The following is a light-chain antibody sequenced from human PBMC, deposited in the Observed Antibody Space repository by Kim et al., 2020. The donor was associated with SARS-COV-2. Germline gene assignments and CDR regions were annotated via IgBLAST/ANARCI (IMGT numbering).Light chain of an antibody. CDR1: LSADSD. CDR3: QHYDKWPPWT. V-gene: IGKV3-15*01. J-gene: IGKJ2*02. CDR2: DSS. Sequence: ASPACSASLSADSDLAWYQQKPGQAPRLLIYDSSNRAPGVPDRFSGSGSGTDFSLTINSLQPEDVAVYYCQHYDKWPPWTFGRGTKLEI.